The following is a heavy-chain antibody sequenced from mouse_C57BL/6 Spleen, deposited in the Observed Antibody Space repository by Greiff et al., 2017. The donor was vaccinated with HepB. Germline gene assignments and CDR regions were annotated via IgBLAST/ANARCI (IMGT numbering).Heavy chain of an antibody. Sequence: VQLKESGGDLVKPGGSLKLSCAASGFTFSSYGMSWVRQTPDKRLEWVATISSGGSYTYYPDSVKGRFTISRDNAKNTLYLQMSSLKSEDTAMYYCARGIYYGNYGYFDVWGTGTTVTVSS. V-gene: IGHV5-6*01. J-gene: IGHJ1*03. CDR2: ISSGGSYT. CDR1: GFTFSSYG. D-gene: IGHD2-1*01. CDR3: ARGIYYGNYGYFDV.